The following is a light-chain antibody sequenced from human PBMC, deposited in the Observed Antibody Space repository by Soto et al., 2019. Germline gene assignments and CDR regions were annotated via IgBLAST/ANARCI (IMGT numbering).Light chain of an antibody. Sequence: EIVLTQSPGTMSLSPGERATLSCRASQSVYNSYLAWYQQRPGQAPRLLISGASNRATGIPDRFSGSGSGTDFTLPISRLEREDSAVYYCHQYGNSPRTFGQGTKVEIK. CDR1: QSVYNSY. CDR2: GAS. J-gene: IGKJ1*01. V-gene: IGKV3-20*01. CDR3: HQYGNSPRT.